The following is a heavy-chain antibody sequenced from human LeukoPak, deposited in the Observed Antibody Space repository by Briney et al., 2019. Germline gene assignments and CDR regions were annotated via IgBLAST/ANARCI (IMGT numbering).Heavy chain of an antibody. Sequence: SETLSLTCAVYGGSFIGYYWSWIRQHPGKGLEWIGYIYYSGSTYYNPSLKSRVTISVDTSKNQFPLKLSSVTAADTAVYYCARDRADYDILTGYYQRGGFDYWGQGTLVTVPS. V-gene: IGHV4-31*11. J-gene: IGHJ4*02. CDR3: ARDRADYDILTGYYQRGGFDY. D-gene: IGHD3-9*01. CDR2: IYYSGST. CDR1: GGSFIGYY.